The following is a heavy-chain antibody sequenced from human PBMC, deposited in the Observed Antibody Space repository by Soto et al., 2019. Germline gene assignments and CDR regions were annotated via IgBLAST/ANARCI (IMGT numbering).Heavy chain of an antibody. CDR1: GYTFTSYG. CDR2: IRAYNGNT. Sequence: ASVKVSCKASGYTFTSYGISWVRQAPGQGLEWMGWIRAYNGNTNYAQKLQGRVTMTTDTSTSTAYMELRSLRSDDTDVYYSARGGVGVTDIWFDPWGQGTLVTVSS. D-gene: IGHD1-26*01. V-gene: IGHV1-18*01. J-gene: IGHJ5*02. CDR3: ARGGVGVTDIWFDP.